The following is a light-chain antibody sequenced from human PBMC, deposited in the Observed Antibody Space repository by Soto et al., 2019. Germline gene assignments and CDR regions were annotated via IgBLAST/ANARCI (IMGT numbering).Light chain of an antibody. CDR2: AAS. V-gene: IGKV1-39*01. Sequence: DIQMTQSPSSLSASVGDRVTITCRASQSISNYLNWYQQTPGKAPKLLIYAASSLQSGVPSRFSGSGSGTAFTLTISSLQPEDFAAYYCQQSYSTPRTFGQGTKVEI. J-gene: IGKJ1*01. CDR3: QQSYSTPRT. CDR1: QSISNY.